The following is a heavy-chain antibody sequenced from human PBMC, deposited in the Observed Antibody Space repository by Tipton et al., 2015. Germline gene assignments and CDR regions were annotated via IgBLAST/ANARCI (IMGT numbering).Heavy chain of an antibody. V-gene: IGHV4-4*07. CDR1: GGSISGSH. CDR2: VSTSGNT. J-gene: IGHJ4*02. Sequence: GLVKPSEILSLTCTVSGGSISGSHWYWFRQPAGKGLEWIGGVSTSGNTNYNSSLKSRVTTSIDTSKNQFSLRRSSVTAADTAVYYCARDPRDGYGHFDSWGQGTLVTVSS. D-gene: IGHD5-18*01. CDR3: ARDPRDGYGHFDS.